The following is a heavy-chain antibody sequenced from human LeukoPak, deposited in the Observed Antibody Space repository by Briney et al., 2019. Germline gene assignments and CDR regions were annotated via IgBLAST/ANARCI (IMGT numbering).Heavy chain of an antibody. Sequence: GGSLRLSCAASGFTFSSYWMHWVRQAPGKGLVWVSRINSDGSSTSYADSVKGRFTISRDNAKNTLYLQMNSLRAEDTAVYYCAKDGTYYYDSSGYGNFDYWGQGTLVTVSS. V-gene: IGHV3-74*01. D-gene: IGHD3-22*01. CDR2: INSDGSST. CDR1: GFTFSSYW. J-gene: IGHJ4*02. CDR3: AKDGTYYYDSSGYGNFDY.